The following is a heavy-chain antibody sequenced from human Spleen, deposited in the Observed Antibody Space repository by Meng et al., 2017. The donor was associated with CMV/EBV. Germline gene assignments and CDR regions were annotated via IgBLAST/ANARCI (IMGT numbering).Heavy chain of an antibody. CDR3: AKLGGGGHCSSSNCYGVVPLDY. J-gene: IGHJ4*02. CDR2: IRYDGSER. CDR1: GFSFSTYG. Sequence: GGSLRLSCAASGFSFSTYGMHWVRQAPGKGLEWVAFIRYDGSERYYADSVKGRFTISRDNSKNTLYLQMNSLRPEDTAVYYCAKLGGGGHCSSSNCYGVVPLDYWGQGTLVTVSS. V-gene: IGHV3-30*02. D-gene: IGHD2-2*01.